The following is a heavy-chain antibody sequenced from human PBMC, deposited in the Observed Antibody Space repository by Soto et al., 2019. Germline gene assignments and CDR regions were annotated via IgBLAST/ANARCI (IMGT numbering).Heavy chain of an antibody. V-gene: IGHV3-23*01. CDR2: MSGSGGTT. Sequence: GGSLRLSCVVSGFTFSSFAMSWVRQAPGKGLEWVATMSGSGGTTYYVDSVKGRFTISRDISKNTLYLQMNSLRAEDTAVFYCAKDGRYSGSYGYFDYWGQGALVTVSS. J-gene: IGHJ4*02. D-gene: IGHD1-26*01. CDR1: GFTFSSFA. CDR3: AKDGRYSGSYGYFDY.